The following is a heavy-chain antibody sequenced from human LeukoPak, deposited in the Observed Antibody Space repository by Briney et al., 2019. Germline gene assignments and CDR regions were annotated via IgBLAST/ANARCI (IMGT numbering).Heavy chain of an antibody. CDR2: ISSSSSYI. J-gene: IGHJ4*02. V-gene: IGHV3-21*01. CDR1: GFTFSSYR. D-gene: IGHD6-13*01. Sequence: GGSLRLSCAASGFTFSSYRMNWVRQAPGKGLEWVSSISSSSSYIYYADSVKGRITVSRDNAKNSLYLNMNSLKAEDTAVYYCARGQFSSSWICDYWGQGTLVTVSS. CDR3: ARGQFSSSWICDY.